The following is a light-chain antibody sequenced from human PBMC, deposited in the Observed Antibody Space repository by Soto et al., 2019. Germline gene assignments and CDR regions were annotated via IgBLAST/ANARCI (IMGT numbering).Light chain of an antibody. V-gene: IGKV3-20*01. Sequence: EIVLTQSPGTLSLSPGERATLSCRASQSVSSSYLAWYQQKPGQAPRLLIYGASSRATGIPDRFSGNGSGTDFTRTISRLEPEDFAVYYCQQYGSSPYTFGQGTKLEIK. CDR3: QQYGSSPYT. CDR2: GAS. J-gene: IGKJ2*01. CDR1: QSVSSSY.